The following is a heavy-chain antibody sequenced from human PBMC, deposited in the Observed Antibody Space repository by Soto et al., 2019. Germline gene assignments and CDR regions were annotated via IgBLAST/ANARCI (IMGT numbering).Heavy chain of an antibody. CDR1: GGTFSSYT. D-gene: IGHD6-13*01. CDR3: AREGSSWYYLGETFDY. V-gene: IGHV1-69*08. J-gene: IGHJ4*02. CDR2: IIPILGIA. Sequence: QVQLVQSGAEVKKPGSSVKVSCKASGGTFSSYTISWVRQAPGQGLEWMGRIIPILGIANYAQKFQGRVTITADKSTSTAYMELSSLRSEDTAVYYCAREGSSWYYLGETFDYWGQGTLVTVSS.